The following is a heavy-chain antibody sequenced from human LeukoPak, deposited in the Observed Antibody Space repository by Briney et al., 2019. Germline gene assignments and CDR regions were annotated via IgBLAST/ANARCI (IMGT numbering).Heavy chain of an antibody. CDR1: GFTFSGYG. D-gene: IGHD6-13*01. CDR3: AKDGQQQVPGYYYHYMGV. CDR2: IRYDGSNK. Sequence: GGSLRLSCAASGFTFSGYGMNWVRQAPGKGLEWVAFIRYDGSNKYYADSVKGRFTISRDNPKNTLYLQMNRLGAEDTAVYYCAKDGQQQVPGYYYHYMGVWGKGTTVTIFS. V-gene: IGHV3-30*02. J-gene: IGHJ6*03.